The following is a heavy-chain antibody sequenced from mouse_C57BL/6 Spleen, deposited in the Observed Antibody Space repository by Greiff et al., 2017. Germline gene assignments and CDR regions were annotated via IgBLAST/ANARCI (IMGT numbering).Heavy chain of an antibody. CDR3: TRSYDYDPFAY. J-gene: IGHJ3*01. CDR2: IDPETGCT. D-gene: IGHD2-4*01. CDR1: GYTFTDYE. V-gene: IGHV1-15*01. Sequence: VQLQESGAELVRPGASVTLSCKASGYTFTDYEMHWVKQTPVHGLEWIGAIDPETGCTAYNQKFKGKAILTADKSSSTAYMELRSLTSEDSAVYYCTRSYDYDPFAYWGQGTLVTVSA.